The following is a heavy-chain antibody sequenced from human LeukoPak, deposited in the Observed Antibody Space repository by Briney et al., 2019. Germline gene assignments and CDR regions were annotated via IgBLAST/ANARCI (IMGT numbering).Heavy chain of an antibody. CDR1: GYTFSNYG. CDR2: INPYNGNT. V-gene: IGHV1-18*04. CDR3: ARSHSSSLRAPFGY. D-gene: IGHD6-6*01. J-gene: IGHJ4*02. Sequence: ASVKVSCQASGYTFSNYGIIWVRQASGKGLEWMGWINPYNGNTNFVQKVQGRVTMTTDTTTRTVYMELRNLRYDDTAVYYCARSHSSSLRAPFGYWGQGTLVTVSS.